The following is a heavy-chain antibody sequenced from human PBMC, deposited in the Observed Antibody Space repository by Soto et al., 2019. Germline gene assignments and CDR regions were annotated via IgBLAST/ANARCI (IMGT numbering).Heavy chain of an antibody. CDR2: ISYDGSKQ. D-gene: IGHD6-19*01. J-gene: IGHJ3*02. CDR3: ARARTQGTSSGAYGLSQRACDI. V-gene: IGHV3-30-3*01. CDR1: GFTFSSYA. Sequence: QVQLVESGGGVVQPGRSLRLSCAASGFTFSSYAMYWVRQAPGKGLEWLAVISYDGSKQYYADSVKGRFTISRDSSKNPLFLQMDRVRLEDAALYYGARARTQGTSSGAYGLSQRACDIWGQGKMVTVS.